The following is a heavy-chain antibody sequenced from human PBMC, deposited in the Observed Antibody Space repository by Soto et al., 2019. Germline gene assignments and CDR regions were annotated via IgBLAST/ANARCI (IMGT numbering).Heavy chain of an antibody. CDR1: GYTFTNHA. J-gene: IGHJ4*02. CDR3: ARNILEGTTDY. CDR2: INAGKGDT. V-gene: IGHV1-3*05. D-gene: IGHD1-7*01. Sequence: QVQLMQSGAEEKKPGASVKVSCKASGYTFTNHAIHWVRQAPGQGLEWMGWINAGKGDTKYPQRFQGRVTITRDTSASTAYMELSSLRSEDTAVYYCARNILEGTTDYWGPGTLVTVSS.